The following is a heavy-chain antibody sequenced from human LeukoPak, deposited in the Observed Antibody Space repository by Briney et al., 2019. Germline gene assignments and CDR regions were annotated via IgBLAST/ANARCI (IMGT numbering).Heavy chain of an antibody. J-gene: IGHJ5*01. Sequence: SETLSLTCAVYGGSFSSYYWSWIRQPPGKGLEWIGEINHSGSTNYKPSLKSRVTILGDTSKNQFSLKVRSVTAADTAVYYCARGRGREVLITTSRRSFWFDSWGQGTLVTVSS. D-gene: IGHD3-22*01. V-gene: IGHV4-34*01. CDR1: GGSFSSYY. CDR3: ARGRGREVLITTSRRSFWFDS. CDR2: INHSGST.